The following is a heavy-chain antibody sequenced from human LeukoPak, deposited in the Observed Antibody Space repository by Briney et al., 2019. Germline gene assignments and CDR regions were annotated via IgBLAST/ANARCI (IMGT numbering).Heavy chain of an antibody. J-gene: IGHJ4*02. CDR3: ARELAAGPYYFDY. Sequence: SQTLSLTCTVSGGSISSGNYYWSWIRQPPGKGLEWIGYIYYSGSTYYNPSLKSRVTISVDTSKNPFSLKLSSVTAADTAVYYCARELAAGPYYFDYWGQGTLVTVSS. CDR2: IYYSGST. D-gene: IGHD6-13*01. CDR1: GGSISSGNYY. V-gene: IGHV4-30-4*08.